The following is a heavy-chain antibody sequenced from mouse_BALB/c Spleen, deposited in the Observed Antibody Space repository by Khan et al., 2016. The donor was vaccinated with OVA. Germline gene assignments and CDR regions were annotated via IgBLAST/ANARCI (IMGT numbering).Heavy chain of an antibody. CDR3: VRHGYFDY. V-gene: IGHV10-1*02. CDR2: FISKSNNYAS. CDR1: GFSFNTYA. Sequence: EVQLLESGRGLVQPTGSLYLSCAASGFSFNTYAISYFLRPLRRGLEWLARFISKSNNYASYYADSVRNCFTISSDDSQCMLYLHTNNLKNKDTAMYYCVRHGYFDYWGQGTTLTVSS. J-gene: IGHJ2*01. D-gene: IGHD1-1*02.